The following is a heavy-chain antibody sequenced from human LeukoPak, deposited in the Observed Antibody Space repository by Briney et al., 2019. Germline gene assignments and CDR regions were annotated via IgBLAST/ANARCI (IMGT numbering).Heavy chain of an antibody. V-gene: IGHV3-9*01. J-gene: IGHJ4*02. CDR3: ARDNVDIVATGIFDY. D-gene: IGHD5-12*01. Sequence: GGSLRLSCAASGFTFDDYAMHWVRQAPGKGLEWVSGISWNSGSIGYADSVKGRFTISRDNSKNTLYLQMNSLRAEDTAVYYCARDNVDIVATGIFDYWGQGTLVTVSS. CDR1: GFTFDDYA. CDR2: ISWNSGSI.